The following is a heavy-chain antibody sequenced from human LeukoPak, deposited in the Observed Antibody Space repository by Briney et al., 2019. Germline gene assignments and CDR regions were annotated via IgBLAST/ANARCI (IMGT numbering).Heavy chain of an antibody. J-gene: IGHJ4*02. CDR3: AAFYDSSGYDYFDY. Sequence: GTSVKVSCKASGFTFTSSAVQWVRQARGQRLEWIGWIVVGSGNTNYAQKFQERVTITRDMSTSTAYMELSSLRSEDTAAYYCAAFYDSSGYDYFDYWGQGTLVTVSS. V-gene: IGHV1-58*01. CDR2: IVVGSGNT. CDR1: GFTFTSSA. D-gene: IGHD3-22*01.